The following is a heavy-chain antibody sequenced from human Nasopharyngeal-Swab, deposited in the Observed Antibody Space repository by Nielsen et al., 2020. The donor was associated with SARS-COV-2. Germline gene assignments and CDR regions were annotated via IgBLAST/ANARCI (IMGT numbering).Heavy chain of an antibody. CDR3: ARGGPGLYGGKPWRWFDP. V-gene: IGHV4-4*02. CDR2: IYHSGST. Sequence: SETLSLTCAVSGGSISSSNWWSWVRQPPGKGLEWIGEIYHSGSTNYNPSLKSRVTISVDKSKNQFSLKLSSVTAADTAVYYCARGGPGLYGGKPWRWFDPWGQGTLVTVSS. D-gene: IGHD4-23*01. CDR1: GGSISSSNW. J-gene: IGHJ5*02.